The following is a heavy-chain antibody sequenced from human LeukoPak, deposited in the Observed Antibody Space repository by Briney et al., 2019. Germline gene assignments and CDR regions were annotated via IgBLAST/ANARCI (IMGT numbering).Heavy chain of an antibody. CDR3: ARQRWTEVPDYYFDY. Sequence: ASVKVSCKASGYTFTSYGISWVRQAPGQGLEWMGLISAYNGNTNYAQKLQGRVTMTTDTSTSTAYMELRSLRSDDTAVYYCARQRWTEVPDYYFDYWGQGTLVTVSS. J-gene: IGHJ4*02. D-gene: IGHD6-25*01. CDR1: GYTFTSYG. CDR2: ISAYNGNT. V-gene: IGHV1-18*01.